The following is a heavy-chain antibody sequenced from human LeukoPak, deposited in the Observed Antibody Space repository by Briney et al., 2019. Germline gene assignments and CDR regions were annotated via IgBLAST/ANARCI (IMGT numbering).Heavy chain of an antibody. J-gene: IGHJ4*02. CDR2: INPDSGGT. Sequence: ASVTVSCKASGYTFTDQYLHWVRQAPGQGLEWMGWINPDSGGTNYAPKFQGRVTMTRDTSISAAYMDLSRLGSDDTAVYYCARELAVAGTGPADYWGQGTLLSLSS. D-gene: IGHD6-19*01. CDR1: GYTFTDQY. CDR3: ARELAVAGTGPADY. V-gene: IGHV1-2*02.